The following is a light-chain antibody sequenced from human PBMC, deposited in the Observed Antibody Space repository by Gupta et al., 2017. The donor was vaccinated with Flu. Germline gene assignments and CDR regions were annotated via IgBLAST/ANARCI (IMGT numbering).Light chain of an antibody. CDR1: SLRRYY. V-gene: IGLV3-19*01. CDR3: NSRDSIVNYYV. CDR2: GKN. J-gene: IGLJ1*01. Sequence: SSEMTQDPAVSVALGQTAWIACQGDSLRRYYASGYQQKPGHAPVLVIYGKNNRPSGIPDRFSGSSSGNTASLTITGAQAYYEADYYCNSRDSIVNYYVFGTVTKFTVL.